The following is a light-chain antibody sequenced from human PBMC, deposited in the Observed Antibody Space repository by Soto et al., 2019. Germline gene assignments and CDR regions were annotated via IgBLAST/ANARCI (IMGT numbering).Light chain of an antibody. CDR1: ESVRIN. V-gene: IGKV3-15*01. J-gene: IGKJ1*01. Sequence: VVLTQSPAALAVSPGERATRSCRASESVRINVGCYQQKNGQAPRLLVYGASTRVSGIPDRFSGSGSGTEFTLTISSLQSEDFAVYYCQEYSKWPSRTFGPGTKGDIK. CDR2: GAS. CDR3: QEYSKWPSRT.